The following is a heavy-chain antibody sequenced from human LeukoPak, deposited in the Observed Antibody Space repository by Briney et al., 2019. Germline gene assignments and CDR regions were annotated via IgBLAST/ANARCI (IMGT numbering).Heavy chain of an antibody. CDR2: IYSGGST. V-gene: IGHV3-66*02. Sequence: GGSLRLSCAASGFTVSSSYMSWVRQAPGKGLEWVSVIYSGGSTDYADSVKGRFTISRDNSKNTLYLQMNSLRAEDTAVYYCARDVSLYCSSATCFHDAFDFWGQGTMVTVSS. CDR1: GFTVSSSY. D-gene: IGHD2-2*01. CDR3: ARDVSLYCSSATCFHDAFDF. J-gene: IGHJ3*01.